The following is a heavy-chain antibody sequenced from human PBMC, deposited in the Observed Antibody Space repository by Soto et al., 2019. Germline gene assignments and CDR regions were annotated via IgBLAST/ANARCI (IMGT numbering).Heavy chain of an antibody. D-gene: IGHD1-26*01. J-gene: IGHJ5*02. CDR2: ISAYNGNT. Sequence: ASVKVSCKASGYTFTSYGISWVRQAPGQGLEWMGWISAYNGNTNYAQKLQGRVTMTTDTSTSTAYMELRSLRSDDTAVYYCARDGAWWELRNWFDPWGQGTLVTVSS. CDR1: GYTFTSYG. V-gene: IGHV1-18*01. CDR3: ARDGAWWELRNWFDP.